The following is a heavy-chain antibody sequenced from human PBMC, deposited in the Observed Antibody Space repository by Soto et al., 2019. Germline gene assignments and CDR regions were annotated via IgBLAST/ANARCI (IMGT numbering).Heavy chain of an antibody. V-gene: IGHV4-30-2*01. CDR1: GGSISSGGYS. CDR2: IYHSGST. Sequence: SETLSLTCAVSGGSISSGGYSWSWIRQPPGKGLEWIGYIYHSGSTYYNPSLKSRVTISVDRSKNQFSLKLSSVTAADTAVYYRARGPAAAGGSNKGRWWFDPWGQGTLVTVSS. D-gene: IGHD6-13*01. J-gene: IGHJ5*02. CDR3: ARGPAAAGGSNKGRWWFDP.